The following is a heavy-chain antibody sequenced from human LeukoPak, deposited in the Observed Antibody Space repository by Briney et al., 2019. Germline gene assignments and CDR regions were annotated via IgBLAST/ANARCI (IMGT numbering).Heavy chain of an antibody. V-gene: IGHV1-3*01. D-gene: IGHD3-3*01. Sequence: ASVKVSCKASGYTFTSYAMHWVRQAPGQRLEWMGWINAGNGDTKYSQKFQGRVTMTRDTSTSTVYMELSSLRSEDTAVYYCATRFRRPLRFLDHNDYWGQGTLVTVSS. CDR3: ATRFRRPLRFLDHNDY. CDR2: INAGNGDT. J-gene: IGHJ4*02. CDR1: GYTFTSYA.